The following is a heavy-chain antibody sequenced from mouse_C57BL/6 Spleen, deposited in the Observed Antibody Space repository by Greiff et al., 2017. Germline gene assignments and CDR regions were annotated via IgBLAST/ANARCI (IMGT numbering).Heavy chain of an antibody. D-gene: IGHD1-1*01. CDR3: ARWGYYYGSSYGAMDY. V-gene: IGHV1-81*01. J-gene: IGHJ4*01. CDR2: IYPRSGNN. CDR1: GYTFTSYG. Sequence: QVQLQQSGAELARPGASVKLSCKASGYTFTSYGISWVKQRTGQGLEWIGEIYPRSGNNYYNEKFKGKATLTADKSSSTAYMELRSLTSEDSAVYFCARWGYYYGSSYGAMDYWGQGTSVTVSS.